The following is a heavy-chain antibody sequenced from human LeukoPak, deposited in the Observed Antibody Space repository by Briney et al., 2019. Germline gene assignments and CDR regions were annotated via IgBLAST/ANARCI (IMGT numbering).Heavy chain of an antibody. Sequence: SETLSLTCAVYGGSFSGYYWSWIRQPPGKGLEWIGEINHSGSTNYNPSLKSRVTISVDTSKNQFSLKLSSVTAADTAVYYCARGIQLWSRGYYYYYYMDVWGKGTTVTVSS. V-gene: IGHV4-34*01. CDR1: GGSFSGYY. CDR3: ARGIQLWSRGYYYYYYMDV. J-gene: IGHJ6*03. CDR2: INHSGST. D-gene: IGHD5-18*01.